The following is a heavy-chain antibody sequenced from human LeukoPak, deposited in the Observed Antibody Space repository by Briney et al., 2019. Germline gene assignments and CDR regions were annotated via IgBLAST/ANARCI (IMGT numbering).Heavy chain of an antibody. J-gene: IGHJ3*02. D-gene: IGHD5-18*01. CDR1: GVSISSSSYY. Sequence: SETLSLTCTVSGVSISSSSYYWGWIRQPPGMGLEWIGSICYSGSTYYNPSLKSRVTRSVDTSKHQFSLKLSSVTAADTAVYYCARLQAAMVTFFAFDIWGQGTMVTVSS. CDR3: ARLQAAMVTFFAFDI. CDR2: ICYSGST. V-gene: IGHV4-39*01.